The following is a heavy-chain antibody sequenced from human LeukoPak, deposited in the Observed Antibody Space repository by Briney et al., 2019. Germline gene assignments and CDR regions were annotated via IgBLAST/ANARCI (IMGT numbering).Heavy chain of an antibody. Sequence: GASVKVSCKASGYTFTSYGISWVRQAPGQGLEWMGWISAYNGNTNYAQKLQGRVTMTTDTSTSTAYMELRSLRSDDTAVYYCARDPYYYDSSGYRDFDYWGQGTLVTVSS. CDR2: ISAYNGNT. V-gene: IGHV1-18*01. CDR1: GYTFTSYG. J-gene: IGHJ4*02. D-gene: IGHD3-22*01. CDR3: ARDPYYYDSSGYRDFDY.